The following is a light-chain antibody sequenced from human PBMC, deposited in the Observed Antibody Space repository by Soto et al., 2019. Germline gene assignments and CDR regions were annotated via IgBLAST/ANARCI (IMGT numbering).Light chain of an antibody. CDR2: DVN. Sequence: QSALPQPASVSGSPGQSIAISCTGTTSDVGSYNSVYWYQHYPGKAPKLMIHDVNNRPSGISDRFSGSKSGNTASLTISGRQAEDEDDYYCSSLGSRTSGVCVPGTKLTVL. V-gene: IGLV2-14*03. J-gene: IGLJ1*01. CDR1: TSDVGSYNS. CDR3: SSLGSRTSGV.